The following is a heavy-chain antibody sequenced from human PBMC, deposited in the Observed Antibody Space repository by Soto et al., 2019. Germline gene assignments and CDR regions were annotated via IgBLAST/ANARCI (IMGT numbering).Heavy chain of an antibody. CDR2: ISGSGGST. V-gene: IGHV3-23*01. J-gene: IGHJ6*03. CDR3: SLSSSSWSMSHYYYYYMDV. CDR1: GFTFSSYA. D-gene: IGHD6-13*01. Sequence: GGSLRLSCAASGFTFSSYAMSWVRQAPGKGLEWVSAISGSGGSTYYADSVKGRFTTSRDNSKNTLYLQMNSLRAEDTAVYYCSLSSSSWSMSHYYYYYMDVWDKGTTVTVSS.